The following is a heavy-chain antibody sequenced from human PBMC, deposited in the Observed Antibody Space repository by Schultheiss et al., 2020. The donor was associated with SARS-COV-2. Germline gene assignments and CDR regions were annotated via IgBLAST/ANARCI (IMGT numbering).Heavy chain of an antibody. D-gene: IGHD3-10*01. CDR3: STLILWFGESSFYFDY. Sequence: GGSLRLSCAGSGFTFSSYGMTWIRQAPGRGLEWVGHIKGGSDGGTADYAAPVKGRFTISRDDSKDTVFLQMNSLKVEDTAVYYCSTLILWFGESSFYFDYWGQGALVTVSS. CDR1: GFTFSSYG. J-gene: IGHJ4*02. CDR2: IKGGSDGGTA. V-gene: IGHV3-15*01.